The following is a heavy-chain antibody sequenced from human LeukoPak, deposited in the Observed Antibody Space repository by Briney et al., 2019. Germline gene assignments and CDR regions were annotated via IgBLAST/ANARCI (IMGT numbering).Heavy chain of an antibody. J-gene: IGHJ3*02. CDR2: IYSGGTT. CDR3: ARDGTTIAVPEAFDI. V-gene: IGHV3-66*01. D-gene: IGHD6-19*01. Sequence: GGSLRLSCAASGFTVSTNYMTWVRQAPGKGLEWVSIIYSGGTTYYADSVKGRFTISRDNSKNTLYLQMTSLRAEDTAVYYCARDGTTIAVPEAFDICGQGTMVTVSS. CDR1: GFTVSTNY.